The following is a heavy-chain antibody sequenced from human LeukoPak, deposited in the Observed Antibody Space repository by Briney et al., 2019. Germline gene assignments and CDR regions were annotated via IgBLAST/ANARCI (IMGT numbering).Heavy chain of an antibody. Sequence: PSETLSLTCTVSGGSISSSSYYWGWIRQPPGKGLERIGSIYYSGSTYYNPSLKSRVTISVDTSKSQFSLKLSSVTAADTAVYYCAREGCGDSSSWPYYYYGMDVWGQGTTVTVSS. J-gene: IGHJ6*02. D-gene: IGHD6-13*01. CDR3: AREGCGDSSSWPYYYYGMDV. CDR1: GGSISSSSYY. V-gene: IGHV4-39*07. CDR2: IYYSGST.